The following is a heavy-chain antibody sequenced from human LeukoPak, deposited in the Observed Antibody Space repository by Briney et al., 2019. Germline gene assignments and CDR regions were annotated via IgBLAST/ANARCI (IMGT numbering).Heavy chain of an antibody. Sequence: GVLRLSCVASGFTFSSYAMGWVRQAPGKGLEWVSVISGSGGTTFYADSVKGHFTISRDNSKNTLYLQMNSLRAEDTALYHCAKDQESGGYSDHWGQGTLVTVSS. CDR2: ISGSGGTT. D-gene: IGHD1-26*01. J-gene: IGHJ4*02. CDR3: AKDQESGGYSDH. V-gene: IGHV3-23*01. CDR1: GFTFSSYA.